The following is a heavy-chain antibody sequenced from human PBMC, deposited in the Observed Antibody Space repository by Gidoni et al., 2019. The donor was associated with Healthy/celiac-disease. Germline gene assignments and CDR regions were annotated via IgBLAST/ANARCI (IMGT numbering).Heavy chain of an antibody. Sequence: QLQQQESGPGLVKPSETLSLTCTVSGGSISSSSYYWGWIRQPPGKGLEWIGSIYYSGSTYYNPSLKSRVTISVDTSKNQFSLKLSSVTAADTAVYYCARQWGKPYYYYMDVWGKGTTVTVSS. CDR3: ARQWGKPYYYYMDV. D-gene: IGHD3-16*01. J-gene: IGHJ6*03. V-gene: IGHV4-39*01. CDR1: GGSISSSSYY. CDR2: IYYSGST.